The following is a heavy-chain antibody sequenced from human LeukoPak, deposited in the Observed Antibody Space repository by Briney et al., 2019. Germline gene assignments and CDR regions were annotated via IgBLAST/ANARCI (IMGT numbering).Heavy chain of an antibody. CDR1: GYTFTSYG. D-gene: IGHD1-1*01. CDR3: ARDFSNFSYGTWFDP. V-gene: IGHV1-18*01. J-gene: IGHJ5*02. CDR2: ISTYNGKT. Sequence: ASVKVSCKAFGYTFTSYGISWVRQAPGQGLEWMGWISTYNGKTNYAQKVQDRVTMTTDTSTSTVYMELRSLRSDDTALYFCARDFSNFSYGTWFDPWGQGTLVTVSS.